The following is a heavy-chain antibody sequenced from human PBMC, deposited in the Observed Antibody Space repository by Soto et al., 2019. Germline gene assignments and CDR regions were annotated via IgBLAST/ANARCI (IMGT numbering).Heavy chain of an antibody. V-gene: IGHV3-74*01. CDR1: GFTVSSHW. Sequence: GGSLRLSCEASGFTVSSHWMHWVRQAPGKGLVWVSRINTDGSHTNYADSVKGRFTISRDNAKNTLSLQMNSLRAEDTAVYYCARPHTGFDYWGQGTLVTVSS. CDR2: INTDGSHT. J-gene: IGHJ4*02. CDR3: ARPHTGFDY. D-gene: IGHD4-17*01.